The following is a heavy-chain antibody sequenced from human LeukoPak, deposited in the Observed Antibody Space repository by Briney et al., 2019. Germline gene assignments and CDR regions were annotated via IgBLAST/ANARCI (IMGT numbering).Heavy chain of an antibody. V-gene: IGHV3-30*02. CDR3: AKRQGIAARPGDFDY. D-gene: IGHD6-6*01. J-gene: IGHJ4*02. CDR1: GFTFSYYG. CDR2: IRYDGSNK. Sequence: GGSLRLSCAASGFTFSYYGMHWVRQAPGKGLEWVAFIRYDGSNKYYADSVKGRFTISRDNSKNTLYLQLNSLRAEDTAVYYCAKRQGIAARPGDFDYWGQGTLVTVSS.